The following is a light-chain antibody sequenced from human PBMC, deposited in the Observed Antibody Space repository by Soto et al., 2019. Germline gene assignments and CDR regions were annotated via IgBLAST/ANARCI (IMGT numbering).Light chain of an antibody. CDR2: AAS. CDR1: QGISNY. V-gene: IGKV1-27*01. J-gene: IGKJ1*01. Sequence: DIQMTQSPSSLSASVGDRVTITCRASQGISNYLAWYQQKPGKVPKLLIYAASTLQSEVPSRFSGSGSGTDFTLTIGSLQPEDVATYYCQKYKSAPRTFGQGNKVEIK. CDR3: QKYKSAPRT.